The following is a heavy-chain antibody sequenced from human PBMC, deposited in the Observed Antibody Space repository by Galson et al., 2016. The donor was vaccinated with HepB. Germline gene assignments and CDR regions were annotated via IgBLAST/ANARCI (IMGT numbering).Heavy chain of an antibody. D-gene: IGHD2-8*01. J-gene: IGHJ4*02. Sequence: SETLSLTCTVSGGSISSTSYYWGWIRQPPGKGLEWIGSIYYNWNTFYNPSLKTRVTMSVDTSKNQFSLKLASVTAADTAVYYCARRNVAPFDFWGQGTLVTVSS. CDR2: IYYNWNT. V-gene: IGHV4-39*01. CDR3: ARRNVAPFDF. CDR1: GGSISSTSYY.